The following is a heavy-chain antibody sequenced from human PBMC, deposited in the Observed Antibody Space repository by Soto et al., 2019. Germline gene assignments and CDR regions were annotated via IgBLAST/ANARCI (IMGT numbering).Heavy chain of an antibody. CDR2: IYYSGST. D-gene: IGHD4-4*01. CDR3: ARIVKVTTLLHWFDP. Sequence: ASETLSLTCTVSGGSISSSSSYWGWIRQPPGKGLEWIGCIYYSGSTNYNPSLKSRVTISVDTSKNQFSLKLSSVTAADTAVYYCARIVKVTTLLHWFDPWGQGTLVTVSS. V-gene: IGHV4-39*07. CDR1: GGSISSSSSY. J-gene: IGHJ5*02.